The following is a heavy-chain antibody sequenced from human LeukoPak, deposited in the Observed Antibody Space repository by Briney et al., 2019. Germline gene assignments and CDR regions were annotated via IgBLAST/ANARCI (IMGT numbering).Heavy chain of an antibody. CDR2: ISGSDGST. D-gene: IGHD6-19*01. J-gene: IGHJ6*02. CDR3: ALSPGIAVAGTFAYYYYGMDV. CDR1: GFTFSSYA. V-gene: IGHV3-23*01. Sequence: GGSLRLSCAASGFTFSSYAMSWVRQAPGKGLEWVSAISGSDGSTYYADSVKGRFTISRDNSKNTLYLQMNSLKAEDTAVYYCALSPGIAVAGTFAYYYYGMDVWGQGTTVTVSS.